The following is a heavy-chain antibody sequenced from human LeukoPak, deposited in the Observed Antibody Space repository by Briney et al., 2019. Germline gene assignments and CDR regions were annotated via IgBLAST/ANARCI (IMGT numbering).Heavy chain of an antibody. D-gene: IGHD3-22*01. V-gene: IGHV3-30-3*01. CDR3: ARGPNPGAEYDSSGYYSEYFDY. CDR1: GFTFSSYA. CDR2: ISYDGSNK. Sequence: GGSLRLSCAASGFTFSSYAMHWVRQAPGKGLEWAAVISYDGSNKYYADSVKGRFTISRDNSKNTLYLQMNSLRAEDTAVYYCARGPNPGAEYDSSGYYSEYFDYWGQGTLVTVSS. J-gene: IGHJ4*02.